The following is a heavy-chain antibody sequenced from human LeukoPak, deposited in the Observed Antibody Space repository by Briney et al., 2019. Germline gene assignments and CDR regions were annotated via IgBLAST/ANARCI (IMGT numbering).Heavy chain of an antibody. Sequence: PGGSLRLSCAASGSTFSSYEMNWVRQAPGKGLEWVSYISSSGSTIYYADSVKGRFTISRDNAKNSLYLQMNSLRAEDTAVYYCARDRGYGGNTWDPYFDYWGQGTLVTVSS. CDR2: ISSSGSTI. D-gene: IGHD4-23*01. CDR1: GSTFSSYE. V-gene: IGHV3-48*03. CDR3: ARDRGYGGNTWDPYFDY. J-gene: IGHJ4*02.